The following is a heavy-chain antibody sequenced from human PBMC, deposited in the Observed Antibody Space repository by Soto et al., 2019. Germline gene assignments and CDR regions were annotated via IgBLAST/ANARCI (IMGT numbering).Heavy chain of an antibody. CDR1: GFTFTSSA. J-gene: IGHJ4*02. Sequence: QMQLVQSGPEVKKPGTSVKVSCKASGFTFTSSAMQWVRQARGQRLEWIGWIVVGSGNTNYAQKFQERVTITRDMSKSTAYMELSSLRSEDTAVYYCAADRDSSGWSPPIDYWGQGTLVTVSS. V-gene: IGHV1-58*02. D-gene: IGHD6-19*01. CDR2: IVVGSGNT. CDR3: AADRDSSGWSPPIDY.